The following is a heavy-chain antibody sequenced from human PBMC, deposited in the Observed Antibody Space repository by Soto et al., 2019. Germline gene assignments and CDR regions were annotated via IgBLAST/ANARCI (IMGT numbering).Heavy chain of an antibody. J-gene: IGHJ4*02. CDR1: GYTFTDYG. D-gene: IGHD3-3*01. Sequence: QVHLVQSGAEVEKPGASVKVSRKASGYTFTDYGISWVRQAPGQGLQWMGWITAFNGNTKYAQQFQGRVTMTTYTSTSTAYMELRSLESDDTAVYYCARISQSDFWSGYYYFFDYWGQGTLVTVSS. CDR3: ARISQSDFWSGYYYFFDY. V-gene: IGHV1-18*01. CDR2: ITAFNGNT.